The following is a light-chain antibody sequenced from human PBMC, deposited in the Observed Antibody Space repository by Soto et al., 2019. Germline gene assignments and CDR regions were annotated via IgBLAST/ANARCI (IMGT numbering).Light chain of an antibody. CDR2: SNN. CDR3: TTWDDSLNGRV. V-gene: IGLV1-44*01. Sequence: QSVLTQPPSASGTPGQRVTISCSGSSSNIGSSTVKWYQQFPGTAPKLLIYSNNRRPSGVPDRFSGSKSGTSASLAISGLQSEDEADYYCTTWDDSLNGRVFGGGTKLTVL. J-gene: IGLJ3*02. CDR1: SSNIGSST.